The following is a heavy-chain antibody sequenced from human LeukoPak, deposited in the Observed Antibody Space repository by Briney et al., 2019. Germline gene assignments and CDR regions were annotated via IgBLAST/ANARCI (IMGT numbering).Heavy chain of an antibody. D-gene: IGHD2-2*01. CDR2: IYTSGST. CDR3: ARLSADSSSSRGFDY. CDR1: GASISSYY. V-gene: IGHV4-4*07. Sequence: SETLSLTCTVSGASISSYYRTWVRQPAGKGLEWIGRIYTSGSTNYNPSLKSRGAMSVDTSKNQFSLKLSSVTAADTAVYYCARLSADSSSSRGFDYWGQGTLVTVSS. J-gene: IGHJ4*02.